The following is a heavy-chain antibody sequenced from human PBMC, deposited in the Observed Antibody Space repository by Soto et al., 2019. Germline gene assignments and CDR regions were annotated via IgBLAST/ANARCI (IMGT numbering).Heavy chain of an antibody. CDR2: ISGSGGST. J-gene: IGHJ4*02. D-gene: IGHD2-15*01. CDR1: GFTFSSYA. CDR3: AKAPRYCSGGSCYYYFDY. V-gene: IGHV3-23*01. Sequence: GGSLRLSCAASGFTFSSYAMSWVRQAPGKGLEWVSAISGSGGSTYHADSVKGRFTISRDNSKNTLYLKMNSLRAEDTAVYYCAKAPRYCSGGSCYYYFDYWGQGTLVTVSS.